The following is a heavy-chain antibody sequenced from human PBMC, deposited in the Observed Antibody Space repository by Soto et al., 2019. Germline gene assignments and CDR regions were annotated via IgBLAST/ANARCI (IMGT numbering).Heavy chain of an antibody. CDR1: GFTFNTDA. J-gene: IGHJ4*02. CDR3: ARGYGIVTGFGY. CDR2: ISNDGNNE. D-gene: IGHD3-9*01. Sequence: QVQLVESGGGVVQPGRSLTLSCAASGFTFNTDALHWVRQAPGKGLEWVAAISNDGNNEYYADSVKGRFSIARDQSKNTLVLQMNSLRGEDTAVYSCARGYGIVTGFGYWGQGTLVTVSS. V-gene: IGHV3-30-3*01.